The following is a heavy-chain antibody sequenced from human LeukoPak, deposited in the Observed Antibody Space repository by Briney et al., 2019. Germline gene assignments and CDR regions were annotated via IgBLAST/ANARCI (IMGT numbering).Heavy chain of an antibody. Sequence: SETLSLTYTVSGGSISSYYWIWIRQPPGKGLEWIGFIYYSGSTNYNPSLKSRVTISLDTSKNQFSLRLNSVTAADTGLYSCARGGLDTKRGGYFDYWGQGILVAVSS. D-gene: IGHD5-18*01. V-gene: IGHV4-59*12. CDR1: GGSISSYY. J-gene: IGHJ4*02. CDR3: ARGGLDTKRGGYFDY. CDR2: IYYSGST.